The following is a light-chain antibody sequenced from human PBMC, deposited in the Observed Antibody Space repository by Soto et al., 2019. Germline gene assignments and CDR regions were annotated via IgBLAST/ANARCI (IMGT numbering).Light chain of an antibody. CDR1: SSNIGAGYD. CDR3: QSYDISLSGSV. V-gene: IGLV1-40*01. CDR2: GNS. Sequence: QSVMTQAPSVSGAPGXRVTISCTGSSSNIGAGYDVHWYQQLPGTAPKLLIYGNSNRPSGVPDRFSGSKSGTSASLAITGLQAEDEADYYCQSYDISLSGSVFGTGTKLTVL. J-gene: IGLJ1*01.